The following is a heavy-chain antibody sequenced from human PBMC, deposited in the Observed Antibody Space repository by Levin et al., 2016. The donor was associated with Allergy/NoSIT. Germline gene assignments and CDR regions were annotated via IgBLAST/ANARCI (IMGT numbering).Heavy chain of an antibody. J-gene: IGHJ4*02. V-gene: IGHV3-20*01. CDR3: ARDSRGLAVAGTRGFDY. D-gene: IGHD6-19*01. CDR2: INWNGGST. Sequence: VRQAPGKGLEWVSGINWNGGSTGYADSVKGRFTISRDNAKNSLYLQMNSLRVEDTALYHCARDSRGLAVAGTRGFDYWGQGTLVTVSS.